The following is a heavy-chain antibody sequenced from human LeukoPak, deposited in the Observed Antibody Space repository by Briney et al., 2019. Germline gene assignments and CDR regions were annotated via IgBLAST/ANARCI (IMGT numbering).Heavy chain of an antibody. Sequence: SETLSLTCTVSGGSISSYYWSWIRQPPGKGLEWIGYIYYSGSTNYNPSLKSRVTISVDTSKNQFSLKLSSVNAAGTAVYYCARGDDYYDSSGYFSYFDYWGQGTLVTVSS. CDR2: IYYSGST. D-gene: IGHD3-22*01. V-gene: IGHV4-59*01. CDR1: GGSISSYY. J-gene: IGHJ4*03. CDR3: ARGDDYYDSSGYFSYFDY.